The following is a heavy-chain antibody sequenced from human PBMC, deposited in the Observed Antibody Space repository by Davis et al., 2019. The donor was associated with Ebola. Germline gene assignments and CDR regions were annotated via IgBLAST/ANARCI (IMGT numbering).Heavy chain of an antibody. D-gene: IGHD4-17*01. CDR1: GGSISSSSYY. CDR3: ARQPTVTTKRIDY. Sequence: SETLSLTCTVSGGSISSSSYYWGWIRRPPGKGLEWIGSIYYSGSTYYNPSLKSRVTISVDTSKNQFSLKLSSVTAADTAVYYCARQPTVTTKRIDYWGQGTLVTVSS. V-gene: IGHV4-39*01. CDR2: IYYSGST. J-gene: IGHJ4*02.